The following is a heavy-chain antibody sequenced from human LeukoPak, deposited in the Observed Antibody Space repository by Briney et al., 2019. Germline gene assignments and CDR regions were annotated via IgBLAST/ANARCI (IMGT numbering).Heavy chain of an antibody. CDR3: ARENYDSSGLDY. CDR1: GGTFSSYA. CDR2: IIPIFGTA. Sequence: SVKVSCKASGGTFSSYAISWVRQAPGQGLEWMGGIIPIFGTANYAQKFQGRVTITADESTSTAYMELSSLRSEDMAVYYCARENYDSSGLDYWGQGTLVTVSS. V-gene: IGHV1-69*13. D-gene: IGHD3-22*01. J-gene: IGHJ4*02.